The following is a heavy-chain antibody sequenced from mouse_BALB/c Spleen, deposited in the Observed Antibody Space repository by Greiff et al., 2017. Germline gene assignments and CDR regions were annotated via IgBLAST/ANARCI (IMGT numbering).Heavy chain of an antibody. J-gene: IGHJ4*01. CDR1: GFSLTSYG. Sequence: QVQLKESGPGLVAPSQSLSITCTVSGFSLTSYGVHWVRQPPGKGLEWLGVIWAGGSTNYNSALMSRLSISKDNSKSQVFLKMNSLQTDDTALYYCARDDYRLDDRDYAMDYWGQGTSVTVSS. CDR2: IWAGGST. D-gene: IGHD2-14*01. V-gene: IGHV2-9*02. CDR3: ARDDYRLDDRDYAMDY.